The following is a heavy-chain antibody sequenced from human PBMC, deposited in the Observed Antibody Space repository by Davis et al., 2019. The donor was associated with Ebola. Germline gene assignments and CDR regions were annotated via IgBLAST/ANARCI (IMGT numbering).Heavy chain of an antibody. CDR2: ISDSNSI. CDR3: ARDRGKYCSGGSCYHGLDV. D-gene: IGHD2-15*01. Sequence: GGSLRLSCAASGFTFSTYRMNWVRQAPGKGLEWVSYISDSNSIFYADSVKGRFTISRDNGKNSLSLQMNSLRDDDTAVYYCARDRGKYCSGGSCYHGLDVWGQGTTVTVSS. J-gene: IGHJ6*02. V-gene: IGHV3-48*02. CDR1: GFTFSTYR.